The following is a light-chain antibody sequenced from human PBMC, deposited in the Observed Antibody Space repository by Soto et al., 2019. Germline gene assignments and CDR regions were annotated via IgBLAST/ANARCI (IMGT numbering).Light chain of an antibody. CDR2: VVS. J-gene: IGLJ1*01. Sequence: QSALTQPPSASGSPGQSVTISCTGTSSDVGSYYSVSWYQHHPGKAPKLMIYVVSKRPSGVPDRFSGSKSGNTASLTVSGLQAEDEADYYCSSYAGSNTYVFGPGTKLTVL. V-gene: IGLV2-8*01. CDR3: SSYAGSNTYV. CDR1: SSDVGSYYS.